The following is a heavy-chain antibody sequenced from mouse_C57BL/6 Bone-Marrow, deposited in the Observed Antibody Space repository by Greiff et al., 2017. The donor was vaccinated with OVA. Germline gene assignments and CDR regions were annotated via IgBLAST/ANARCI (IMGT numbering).Heavy chain of an antibody. CDR2: IYPYNGVS. CDR1: GYSFTGYY. CDR3: ARDPFYYGNLYAMDY. D-gene: IGHD2-1*01. V-gene: IGHV1-31*01. Sequence: VQLKQSGPELVKPGASVKISCTASGYSFTGYYMHWVKQSHGNILDWIGYIYPYNGVSSYNQKFKGKATWTVDKSSSTAYMELRSLTSEDSAVYYCARDPFYYGNLYAMDYWGQGTSVTVSS. J-gene: IGHJ4*01.